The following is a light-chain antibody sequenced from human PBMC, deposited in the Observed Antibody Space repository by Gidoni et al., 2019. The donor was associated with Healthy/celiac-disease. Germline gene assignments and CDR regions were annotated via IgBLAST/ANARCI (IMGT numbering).Light chain of an antibody. CDR2: DAS. V-gene: IGKV3-11*01. J-gene: IGKJ4*01. CDR1: QSVSSY. CDR3: QQSSNWPLT. Sequence: EIVLTQSPATLSLSPGERATLSCRANQSVSSYLAWSQQNPGQAPRLLIYDASNRATGIPARFSGSGSGTDFTLTISSLEPEDFAVYYCQQSSNWPLTFGGGTKVEIK.